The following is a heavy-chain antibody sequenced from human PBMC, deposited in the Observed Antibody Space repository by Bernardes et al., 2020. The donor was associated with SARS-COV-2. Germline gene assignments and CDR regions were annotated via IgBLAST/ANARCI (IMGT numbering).Heavy chain of an antibody. CDR1: GFSFSTYG. CDR3: ACAPSEMLRGY. CDR2: IWYDGSNK. J-gene: IGHJ4*02. Sequence: GGSLRLSCAASGFSFSTYGMHWVRQAPGKGLEWVAVIWYDGSNKYYADSVKGRFTISRDNSKNTLFLQMNSLRAEDTAVYYCACAPSEMLRGYWGQGTLGTVSS. V-gene: IGHV3-33*01. D-gene: IGHD3-10*01.